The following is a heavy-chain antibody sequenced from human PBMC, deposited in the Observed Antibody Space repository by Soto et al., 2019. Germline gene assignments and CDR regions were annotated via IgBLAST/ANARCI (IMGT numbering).Heavy chain of an antibody. CDR3: TRERGRRVLYYYYGMDV. CDR2: IRSKAYGGTT. D-gene: IGHD3-16*01. Sequence: GGSLRLSCTASGFTFGDYAMSWVRQAPGKGLEWVGFIRSKAYGGTTEYAASAKGRFTISRDDSKSIAYLQMNSLKTEDTAVYYCTRERGRRVLYYYYGMDVWGQGTTVTVSS. CDR1: GFTFGDYA. V-gene: IGHV3-49*04. J-gene: IGHJ6*02.